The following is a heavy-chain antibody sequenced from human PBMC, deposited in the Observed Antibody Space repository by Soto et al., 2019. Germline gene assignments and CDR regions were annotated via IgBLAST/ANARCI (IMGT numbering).Heavy chain of an antibody. CDR2: HYSGGST. J-gene: IGHJ5*02. D-gene: IGHD1-26*01. CDR1: GFSVSSNY. V-gene: IGHV3-53*01. CDR3: ARHRHPRGTVGATSPLDP. Sequence: GGSLRPSVAISGFSVSSNYLTWVRQAPGKGLEWVSVHYSGGSTYYADSVQGRFTISRDKSNNTLYLQMRRVRAEDTAVYFCARHRHPRGTVGATSPLDPWGQGTQVTVSS.